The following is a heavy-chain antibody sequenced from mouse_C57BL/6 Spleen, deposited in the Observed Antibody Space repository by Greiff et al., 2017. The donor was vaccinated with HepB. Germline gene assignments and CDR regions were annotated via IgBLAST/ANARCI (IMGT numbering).Heavy chain of an antibody. CDR3: AKLRGYFDV. Sequence: EVKLVESGGGLVKPGGSLKLSCAASGFTFSSYAMSWVRQTPEKRLEWVATISDGGSYTYYPDNVKGRFTISRDNAKNNLYLQMSHLKSEDTAMYYCAKLRGYFDVWGTGTTVTVSS. CDR1: GFTFSSYA. J-gene: IGHJ1*03. V-gene: IGHV5-4*03. CDR2: ISDGGSYT.